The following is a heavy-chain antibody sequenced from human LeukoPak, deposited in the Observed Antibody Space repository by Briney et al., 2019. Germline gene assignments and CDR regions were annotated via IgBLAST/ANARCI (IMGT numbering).Heavy chain of an antibody. D-gene: IGHD5-18*01. CDR2: ISDSGYTT. CDR3: VKDRMGTTMVEAFDT. Sequence: GGSLRLSCAASGFTFSSYVMNWVRQAPGKGLEWVSVISDSGYTTNYADSVKGRFSMSRDNSKNTLYLQMNSLRAEDTAMHYCVKDRMGTTMVEAFDTWGQGTMVTVSS. J-gene: IGHJ3*02. CDR1: GFTFSSYV. V-gene: IGHV3-23*01.